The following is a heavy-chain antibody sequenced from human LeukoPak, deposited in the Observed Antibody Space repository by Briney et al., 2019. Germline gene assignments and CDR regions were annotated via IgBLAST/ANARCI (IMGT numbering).Heavy chain of an antibody. V-gene: IGHV4-59*01. CDR3: ARSRSGSYYYYGMDV. CDR1: GASISSYY. CDR2: IYYSGST. J-gene: IGHJ6*02. Sequence: NPSETLSVTCSVSGASISSYYWSWIRQPPGKGLEWIGYIYYSGSTNYNPSLKSRVTMSVDTSKNQFSLKLSSVTAADTAVYFCARSRSGSYYYYGMDVWGQGTTVTVSS. D-gene: IGHD1-26*01.